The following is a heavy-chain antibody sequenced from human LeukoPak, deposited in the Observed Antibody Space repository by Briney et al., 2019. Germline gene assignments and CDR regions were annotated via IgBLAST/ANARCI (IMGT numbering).Heavy chain of an antibody. Sequence: SVKVSCKASGGTLSSYAISWVRQAPGQGLEWMGRIIPILGIANYAQKFQGRVTITADKSTSTAYMELSSLRSEDTAVYYCASRQDWFDPWGQGTLVTVSS. CDR1: GGTLSSYA. CDR3: ASRQDWFDP. V-gene: IGHV1-69*04. J-gene: IGHJ5*02. CDR2: IIPILGIA.